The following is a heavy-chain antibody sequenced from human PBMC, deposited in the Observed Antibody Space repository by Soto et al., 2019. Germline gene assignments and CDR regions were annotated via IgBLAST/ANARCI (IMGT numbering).Heavy chain of an antibody. D-gene: IGHD2-2*02. CDR1: GLTFSSYA. V-gene: IGHV3-23*01. Sequence: GGSLRLSCAASGLTFSSYAMSWVRQAPGKGLEWVSAISGSGGSTYYADSVKGRFTISRDNSKNTLYLQMNSLRAEDAAVYYCAKGSCRRTSCYSYCYYYMGVWGKESRVT. CDR2: ISGSGGST. CDR3: AKGSCRRTSCYSYCYYYMGV. J-gene: IGHJ6*03.